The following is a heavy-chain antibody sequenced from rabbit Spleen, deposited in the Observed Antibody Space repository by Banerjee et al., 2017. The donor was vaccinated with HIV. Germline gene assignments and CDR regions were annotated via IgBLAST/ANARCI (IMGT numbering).Heavy chain of an antibody. V-gene: IGHV1S45*01. D-gene: IGHD1-1*01. J-gene: IGHJ4*01. Sequence: QEQLVESGGGLVQPEGSLTLTCKASGFSFSDRDVMCWVRQAPGKGLEWIACINIVTGKSVYASWAKGRFMMSRTSSTTVTLQMTSLTAADTATYFCARDLVAVIGWNFNLWGQGTLVTVS. CDR3: ARDLVAVIGWNFNL. CDR2: INIVTGKS. CDR1: GFSFSDRDV.